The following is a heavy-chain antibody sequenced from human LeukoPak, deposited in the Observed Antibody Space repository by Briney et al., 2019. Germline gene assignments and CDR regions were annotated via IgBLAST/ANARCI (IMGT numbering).Heavy chain of an antibody. D-gene: IGHD2-21*02. CDR2: INPSGGST. J-gene: IGHJ6*02. Sequence: ASVKVSCTASGYTFTSYYMHWVRQAPGQGLEWMGIINPSGGSTSYAQKFQGRVTMTRDTSTSTVYMELSSLRSEDTAVYYCARDRAVVTAPTYYYFYYYGMDVWGQGTTVTVSS. CDR1: GYTFTSYY. CDR3: ARDRAVVTAPTYYYFYYYGMDV. V-gene: IGHV1-46*01.